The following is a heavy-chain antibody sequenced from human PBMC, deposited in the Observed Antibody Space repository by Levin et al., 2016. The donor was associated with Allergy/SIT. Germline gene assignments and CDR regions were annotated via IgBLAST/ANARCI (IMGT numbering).Heavy chain of an antibody. CDR1: GYSFTSYW. Sequence: GESLKISCKGSGYSFTSYWITWVRQMPGKGLEWMGRIDPSDSYTNYSPSFQGHVTISADKSISTAYLQWSSLKASDTAMYYCARHDREVFTIRKWGQGTLITVSS. V-gene: IGHV5-10-1*01. J-gene: IGHJ1*01. CDR3: ARHDREVFTIRK. D-gene: IGHD5-24*01. CDR2: IDPSDSYT.